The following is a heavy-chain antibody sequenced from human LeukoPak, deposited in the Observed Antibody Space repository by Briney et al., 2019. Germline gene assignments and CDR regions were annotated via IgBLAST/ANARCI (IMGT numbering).Heavy chain of an antibody. Sequence: VGSLRLSCAASGFTFSDHYMSWIRQVPGKGLEWVSYISTSGTYTNYADSVKGRFTISRDNAKNSLYLQMNSLRAGDTAVYYCARGHYGLDVWGQGTTVTVS. J-gene: IGHJ6*02. CDR3: ARGHYGLDV. CDR1: GFTFSDHY. CDR2: ISTSGTYT. V-gene: IGHV3-11*03.